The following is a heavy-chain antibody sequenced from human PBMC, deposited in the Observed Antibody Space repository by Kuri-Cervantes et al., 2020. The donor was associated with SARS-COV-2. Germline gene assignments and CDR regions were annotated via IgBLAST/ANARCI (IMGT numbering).Heavy chain of an antibody. V-gene: IGHV3-11*01. J-gene: IGHJ3*02. CDR2: ISRTGTSL. CDR1: GFTFSDYY. CDR3: ARDRVGSDAFDI. Sequence: SCAASGFTFSDYYMNWIRQAPGKGLEWVSYISRTGTSLYYADSVKGRFTISRDNAENSLYLQMNSLRAEDTAVYYCARDRVGSDAFDIWGQGTMVTVSS. D-gene: IGHD1-26*01.